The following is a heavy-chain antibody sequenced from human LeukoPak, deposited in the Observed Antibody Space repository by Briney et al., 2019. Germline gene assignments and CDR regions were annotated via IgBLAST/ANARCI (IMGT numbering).Heavy chain of an antibody. Sequence: GGSLRLSCAASGFTFSSYSMNWVRQAPGKGLEWVSYISSSSSTIYYGDSVKGRFTISRDNAKNSLYLQMNSLRAEDTAVYYCASGGSSWFFDYWGQGTLVTVSS. J-gene: IGHJ4*02. CDR3: ASGGSSWFFDY. V-gene: IGHV3-48*01. D-gene: IGHD6-13*01. CDR1: GFTFSSYS. CDR2: ISSSSSTI.